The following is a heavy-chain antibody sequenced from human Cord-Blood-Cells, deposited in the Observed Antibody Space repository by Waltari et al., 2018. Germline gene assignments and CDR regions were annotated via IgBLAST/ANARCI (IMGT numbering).Heavy chain of an antibody. J-gene: IGHJ6*02. V-gene: IGHV1-2*04. Sequence: VRQAPGQGLEWMGWINPNSGGTNYAQKFQGWVTMTRDTSISTAYMELSRLRSDDTAVYYCALGRAVYGMDVWGQGTTVTVSS. CDR3: ALGRAVYGMDV. CDR2: INPNSGGT. D-gene: IGHD1-26*01.